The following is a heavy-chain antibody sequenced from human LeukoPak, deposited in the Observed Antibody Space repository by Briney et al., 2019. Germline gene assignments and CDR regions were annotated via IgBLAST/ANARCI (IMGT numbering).Heavy chain of an antibody. CDR3: ARTPETGVVAPYWYFDL. CDR2: ISSDGHVE. Sequence: GGSLRLSCAASGFSFASYEMNWVRQAPGKGQEWVSHISSDGHVERYVDSVRGRFSMSRDNSKNTVYLQMNSLRAEDTAVYYCARTPETGVVAPYWYFDLWGRGTLVTVSS. V-gene: IGHV3-48*03. CDR1: GFSFASYE. D-gene: IGHD3-22*01. J-gene: IGHJ2*01.